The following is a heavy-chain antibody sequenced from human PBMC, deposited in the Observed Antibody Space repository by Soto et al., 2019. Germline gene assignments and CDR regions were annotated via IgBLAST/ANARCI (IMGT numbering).Heavy chain of an antibody. D-gene: IGHD3-9*01. Sequence: GASVKVSCKASGGTFSSYAISWVRQAPGQGLEWMGGIIPIFGTANYAQKFQGRVTITADESTSTAYMELSSLRSEDTAVYYCARARAVYYDILTGPDYWGQGTLVTVS. CDR1: GGTFSSYA. CDR2: IIPIFGTA. CDR3: ARARAVYYDILTGPDY. J-gene: IGHJ4*02. V-gene: IGHV1-69*13.